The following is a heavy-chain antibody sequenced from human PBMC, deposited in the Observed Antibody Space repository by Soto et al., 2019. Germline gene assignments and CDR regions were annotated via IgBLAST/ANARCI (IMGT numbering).Heavy chain of an antibody. V-gene: IGHV3-33*01. CDR1: GFTFSSYG. CDR3: ARDNGDDGARAFDI. CDR2: IWYDGSDK. D-gene: IGHD4-17*01. Sequence: LRLSCAASGFTFSSYGMHWVRQAPGKGLEWVAVIWYDGSDKYYADSVKGRFTISRDNSKNTLYLQMNSLRAEDTAVFYCARDNGDDGARAFDIWGQGTMVTVSS. J-gene: IGHJ3*02.